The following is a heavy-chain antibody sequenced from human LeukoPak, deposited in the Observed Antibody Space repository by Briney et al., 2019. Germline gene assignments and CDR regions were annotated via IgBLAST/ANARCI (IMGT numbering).Heavy chain of an antibody. CDR1: GFTLSGYA. Sequence: GGSLRLSCAASGFTLSGYAMTWVRQAPGKGLEWGSAFDGDGRNTHHADSVKGRFTISRDNSKNTLYLQMSSLRAEDTAIYYCAKDWRDYGDYHAFDMWGQGTMVTVSS. J-gene: IGHJ3*02. V-gene: IGHV3-23*01. CDR2: FDGDGRNT. D-gene: IGHD4-17*01. CDR3: AKDWRDYGDYHAFDM.